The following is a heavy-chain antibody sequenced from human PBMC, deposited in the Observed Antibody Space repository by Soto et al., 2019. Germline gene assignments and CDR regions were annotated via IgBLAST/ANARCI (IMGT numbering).Heavy chain of an antibody. J-gene: IGHJ6*02. D-gene: IGHD6-13*01. CDR2: IYPGDSDT. CDR1: GYSFTTHW. Sequence: GESLKISCKGSGYSFTTHWIGWVRQMPGKDLEWMGIIYPGDSDTRYSPSFQGQVTISADMSISTAYLQWSSLKASDTALYYCARTSAAGKYYYGMDVWGQGTTVTVSS. V-gene: IGHV5-51*01. CDR3: ARTSAAGKYYYGMDV.